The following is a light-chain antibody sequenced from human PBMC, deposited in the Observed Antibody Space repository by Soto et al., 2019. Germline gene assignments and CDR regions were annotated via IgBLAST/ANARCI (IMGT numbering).Light chain of an antibody. V-gene: IGKV3-20*01. CDR1: QSVTTY. J-gene: IGKJ4*01. CDR2: GAS. Sequence: EVVLTQSPGTLSLSLGEKATLSCRASQSVTTYLAWYQQKPGQAPRLLIYGASGRAAGIPDRFSGSGSGTDFTLAISKLEPDDFAVYYCQQYDGSPLTYGGGTKVDFK. CDR3: QQYDGSPLT.